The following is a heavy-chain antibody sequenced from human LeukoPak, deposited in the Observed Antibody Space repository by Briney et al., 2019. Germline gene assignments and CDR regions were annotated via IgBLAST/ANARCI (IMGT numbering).Heavy chain of an antibody. CDR1: GFTVSSNY. J-gene: IGHJ4*02. CDR3: AREYYYDSSGHYYFDY. D-gene: IGHD3-22*01. CDR2: IYSGGST. V-gene: IGHV3-53*01. Sequence: GGSLRLPCAASGFTVSSNYMRWVRQAPGKGLEWVSVIYSGGSTYYADSVKGRFTISRDNSKNTLYLQMNSLRAEDTAVYYCAREYYYDSSGHYYFDYWGQGTLVTVSS.